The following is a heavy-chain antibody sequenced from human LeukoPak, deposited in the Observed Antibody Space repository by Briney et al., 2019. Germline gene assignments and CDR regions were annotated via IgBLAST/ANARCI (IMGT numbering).Heavy chain of an antibody. CDR3: ARRVVPARWLQFRGSFFDY. J-gene: IGHJ4*02. Sequence: PSETLSLTCAVYGGSFSGYYWSWIRRPPGKGLEWIGEINHSGSTNYNPSLKSRVTISVDTSKNQFSLKLSSVTAADTAVYYCARRVVPARWLQFRGSFFDYWGQGTLVTVSS. V-gene: IGHV4-34*01. CDR2: INHSGST. D-gene: IGHD5-24*01. CDR1: GGSFSGYY.